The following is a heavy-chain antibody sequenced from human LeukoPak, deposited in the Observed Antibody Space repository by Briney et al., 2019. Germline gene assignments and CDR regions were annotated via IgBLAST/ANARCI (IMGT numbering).Heavy chain of an antibody. V-gene: IGHV4-30-4*01. D-gene: IGHD3-22*01. Sequence: SETLSLTCTVSGGSISSGDYYWSWIRQPPGKGLEWIGYIYYSGSTYYNPSHKSRVTISVDTSKNQFSLKLSSVTAADTAVYYCARDYYDSSGYARGAFDIWGQGTMVTVSS. CDR1: GGSISSGDYY. CDR3: ARDYYDSSGYARGAFDI. J-gene: IGHJ3*02. CDR2: IYYSGST.